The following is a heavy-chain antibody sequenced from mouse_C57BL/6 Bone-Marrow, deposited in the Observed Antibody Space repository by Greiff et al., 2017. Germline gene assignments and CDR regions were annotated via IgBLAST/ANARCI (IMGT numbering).Heavy chain of an antibody. Sequence: VQLKQSGAELVRPGASVKLSCTASGFNIKDDYMHWVKQRPEQGLEWIGWIDPENGDTEYASKFQGKATITADTSSNTAYLQLSSLTSEDTAVYYCTYFTTVAVRYYFDYWGQGTTLTVSS. CDR1: GFNIKDDY. CDR2: IDPENGDT. V-gene: IGHV14-4*01. D-gene: IGHD1-1*01. J-gene: IGHJ2*01. CDR3: TYFTTVAVRYYFDY.